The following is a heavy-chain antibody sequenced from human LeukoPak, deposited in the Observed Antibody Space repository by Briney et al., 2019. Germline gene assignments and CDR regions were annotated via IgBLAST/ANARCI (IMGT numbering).Heavy chain of an antibody. J-gene: IGHJ4*02. Sequence: GKSLRLSCAASGLSLTTHGMHWVRQAPGKGLEWVAVIWYDGSNKYYADSVKGRFTISRDNSKNTLYLQMNSLRAEDTAVYYCAKDRLVVVPAAADYWGQGTLVTVSS. CDR2: IWYDGSNK. CDR3: AKDRLVVVPAAADY. CDR1: GLSLTTHG. V-gene: IGHV3-33*06. D-gene: IGHD2-2*01.